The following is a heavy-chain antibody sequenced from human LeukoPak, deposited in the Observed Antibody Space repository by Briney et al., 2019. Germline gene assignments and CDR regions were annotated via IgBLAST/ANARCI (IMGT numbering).Heavy chain of an antibody. J-gene: IGHJ4*02. V-gene: IGHV4-39*07. D-gene: IGHD1-7*01. CDR2: IYYSGST. CDR3: ATLTGTISDFDY. CDR1: GGSISSSSYY. Sequence: SETLSLTCTVSGGSISSSSYYWGWIRQPPGKGLEWIGSIYYSGSTYYNPSLKSRVTISVDTSKNLFSLKLSSVTAADTAVYYCATLTGTISDFDYWGQGTLVTVSS.